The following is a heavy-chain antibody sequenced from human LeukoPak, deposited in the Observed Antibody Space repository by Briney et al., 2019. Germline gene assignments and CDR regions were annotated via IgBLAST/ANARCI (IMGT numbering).Heavy chain of an antibody. CDR1: GGSISSYY. D-gene: IGHD3-10*01. V-gene: IGHV4-4*07. CDR2: IDPSGSI. Sequence: NTSETLSLTCTVSGGSISSYYWSWIRQPAGKGLEWIGRIDPSGSIIYNPSLKSRVTISVDKSKNHLSLKVSSVTAADTAVYYCAREKSSTRGPYYHYYMDVWGKGTTVIVSS. J-gene: IGHJ6*03. CDR3: AREKSSTRGPYYHYYMDV.